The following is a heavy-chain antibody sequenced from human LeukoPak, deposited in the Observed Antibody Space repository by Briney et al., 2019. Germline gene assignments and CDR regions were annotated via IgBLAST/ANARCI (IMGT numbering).Heavy chain of an antibody. CDR1: GFTFGSYA. D-gene: IGHD6-6*01. Sequence: GGSLRLSCAASGFTFGSYAMSWVRQAPGKGLEWVSAISGSGGSTYYADSVKGRFTISRDNSKNTLYLQMNSLRAEDTAVYYCANHIATRQGGYWGQGTLVTVSS. V-gene: IGHV3-23*01. J-gene: IGHJ4*02. CDR3: ANHIATRQGGY. CDR2: ISGSGGST.